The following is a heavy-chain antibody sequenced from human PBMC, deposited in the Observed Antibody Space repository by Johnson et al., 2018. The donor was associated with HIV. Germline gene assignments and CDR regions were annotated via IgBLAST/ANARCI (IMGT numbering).Heavy chain of an antibody. CDR2: IKSKTDGATT. J-gene: IGHJ3*02. D-gene: IGHD1-26*01. CDR1: GFSFSNAW. CDR3: TAHYRNAFDI. Sequence: VQLVESGGGLVKPGESLRLSCAASGFSFSNAWMNWVRQAPGKGLEWVGRIKSKTDGATTDYAAPVKGRFTLSRDDSKNTLFLQMNSLKTEDTAMYYCTAHYRNAFDIWGQGTMVTVSS. V-gene: IGHV3-15*01.